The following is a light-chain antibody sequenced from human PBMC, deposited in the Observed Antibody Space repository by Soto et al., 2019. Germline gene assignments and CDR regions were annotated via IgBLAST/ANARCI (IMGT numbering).Light chain of an antibody. CDR1: QSVSSY. CDR2: DAS. V-gene: IGKV3-11*01. Sequence: EIVLTQSPATLSLSPGERATLSCRASQSVSSYLAWYQQKPGQAPRLLLYDASNRATGIPARFSGSGSGTDFTLTISSLEPEEFAVYYCQQRSNWPLTFGGGTKVEIK. CDR3: QQRSNWPLT. J-gene: IGKJ4*01.